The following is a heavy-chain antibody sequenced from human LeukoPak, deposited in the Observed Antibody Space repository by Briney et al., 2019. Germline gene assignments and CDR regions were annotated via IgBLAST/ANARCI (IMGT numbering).Heavy chain of an antibody. D-gene: IGHD5-18*01. J-gene: IGHJ4*02. V-gene: IGHV1-69*04. Sequence: SVKVSCKASGGTFSSYAISWVRQAPGQGLEWMGRIIPILGIANYAQKFQGRVTITADKSTSTAYMELSSLRSEDTAMYYCARVDTAMVIDYWGQGTLVTVSS. CDR1: GGTFSSYA. CDR3: ARVDTAMVIDY. CDR2: IIPILGIA.